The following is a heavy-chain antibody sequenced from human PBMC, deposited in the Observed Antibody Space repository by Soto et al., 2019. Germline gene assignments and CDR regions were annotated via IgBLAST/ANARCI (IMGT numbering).Heavy chain of an antibody. J-gene: IGHJ5*02. V-gene: IGHV5-10-1*01. Sequence: PGESLKISCKGSGYSFTSYWISWVRQMPGRGLEWMGRIDPSDSYTNYSPSFQGHVTISADKSISTAYLQWSSLKASDTAMYYCARPGGLSNWFGPWGQGTLVTVSS. CDR3: ARPGGLSNWFGP. CDR1: GYSFTSYW. CDR2: IDPSDSYT. D-gene: IGHD3-10*01.